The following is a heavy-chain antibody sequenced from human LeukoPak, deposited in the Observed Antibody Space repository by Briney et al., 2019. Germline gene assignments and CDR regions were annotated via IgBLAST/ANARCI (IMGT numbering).Heavy chain of an antibody. Sequence: PGGSLRLSCAASGFTFSSYWMHWVRQAPGKGLVWVSHINSDGSSTSYADSVKGRFTISRDNAKNTLYLQMNSLRAEDTAVYYCARDLSPVVRASPMGYWGQGTPVTVSS. V-gene: IGHV3-74*01. CDR2: INSDGSST. CDR1: GFTFSSYW. J-gene: IGHJ4*02. CDR3: ARDLSPVVRASPMGY. D-gene: IGHD3-10*01.